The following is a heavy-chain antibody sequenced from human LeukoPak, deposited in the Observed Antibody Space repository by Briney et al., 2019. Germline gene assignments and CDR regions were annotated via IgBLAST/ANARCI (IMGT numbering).Heavy chain of an antibody. J-gene: IGHJ5*02. CDR3: ARHRTIFGVVIIWFDP. D-gene: IGHD3-3*01. CDR1: GFTFSDYY. V-gene: IGHV4-39*01. CDR2: IYYSGST. Sequence: GSLRLSCAASGFTFSDYYMNWVRQPPGKGLEWVGSIYYSGSTYYNPSLKSRVTISVDTSKNQFSLKLSSVTAADTAVYYCARHRTIFGVVIIWFDPWGQGTLVTVSS.